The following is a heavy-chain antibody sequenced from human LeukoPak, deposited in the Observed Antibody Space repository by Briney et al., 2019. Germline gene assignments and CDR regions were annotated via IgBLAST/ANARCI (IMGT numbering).Heavy chain of an antibody. D-gene: IGHD3-22*01. CDR2: ISYDGSNK. CDR1: GFTFSSYA. CDR3: AIIGTHYYDSSGYNWFDP. V-gene: IGHV3-30-3*01. J-gene: IGHJ5*02. Sequence: GRSLRLSCAASGFTFSSYAMHWVRQAPGKGLGWVAVISYDGSNKYYADSVKGRFTISRDNSKNTLYLQMNSLRAEDTAVYYCAIIGTHYYDSSGYNWFDPWGQGTLVTVSS.